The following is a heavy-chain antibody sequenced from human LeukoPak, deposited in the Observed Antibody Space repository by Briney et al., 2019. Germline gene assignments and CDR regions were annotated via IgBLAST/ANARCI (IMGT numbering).Heavy chain of an antibody. Sequence: PSETLSLTCGVSGGSLSDYSWTWIRQPPGQGLQWIGEINHVGLTNYHPSLKSRLTIAIDTSKNQFSLRLTSVTAADTAVYYCARVYTIMADILDHWGQGALVTVSS. D-gene: IGHD5-24*01. CDR1: GGSLSDYS. V-gene: IGHV4-34*01. CDR2: INHVGLT. J-gene: IGHJ4*02. CDR3: ARVYTIMADILDH.